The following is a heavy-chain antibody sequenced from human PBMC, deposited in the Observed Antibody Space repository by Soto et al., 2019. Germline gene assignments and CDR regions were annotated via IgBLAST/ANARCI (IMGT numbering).Heavy chain of an antibody. CDR2: LSGSGSLS. V-gene: IGHV3-23*01. CDR3: ARDRGGALDS. Sequence: EVLLLESEGGLVQPGGSLRLSCAASGFTVNTFAMTWVRQAPGKGLEWVSALSGSGSLSYYADSVKGRFTISRDNSKNTMYLQMNNLRVDETAAYFCARDRGGALDSWGQGTLLTVSS. J-gene: IGHJ4*02. D-gene: IGHD2-15*01. CDR1: GFTVNTFA.